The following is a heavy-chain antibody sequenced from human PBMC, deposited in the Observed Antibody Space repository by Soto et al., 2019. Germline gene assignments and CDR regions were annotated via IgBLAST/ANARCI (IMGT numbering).Heavy chain of an antibody. J-gene: IGHJ4*02. V-gene: IGHV1-18*01. CDR1: GYSFSSYG. CDR2: INTYNGNR. D-gene: IGHD3-22*01. CDR3: ARDRLRGYDRSGFYS. Sequence: QVQLVQSGAELRKPGASVKVSCKASGYSFSSYGINWVRQAPGQGLEWMGWINTYNGNRNYAQKFEDRVTMTTATSTNTVYMELRSLKSDDTAIYYCARDRLRGYDRSGFYSWGPGTLVTVSS.